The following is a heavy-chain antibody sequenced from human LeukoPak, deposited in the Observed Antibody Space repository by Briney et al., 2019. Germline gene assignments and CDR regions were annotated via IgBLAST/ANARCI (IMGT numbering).Heavy chain of an antibody. CDR1: GFTFSSYA. Sequence: LPGGSLRLSCAASGFTFSSYAMSWVRQAPGKGLQWVSAISGSGGNTYYADSVKGRFTISRDNSKNTLSLQMNSLRAEDTAVYYCAKDKVAATPHYYYGMDVWGQGTTVTVSS. D-gene: IGHD2-15*01. V-gene: IGHV3-23*01. CDR2: ISGSGGNT. CDR3: AKDKVAATPHYYYGMDV. J-gene: IGHJ6*02.